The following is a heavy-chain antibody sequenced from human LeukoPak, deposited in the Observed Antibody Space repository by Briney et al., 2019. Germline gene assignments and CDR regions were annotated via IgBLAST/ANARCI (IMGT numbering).Heavy chain of an antibody. D-gene: IGHD5-24*01. CDR3: ARATGDGYNSCFDY. Sequence: SETLSLTCTVSGGSIGSGGYYWSWIRQHPGKGLEWIGYIYYSRSTYYNPSLKSRVTISVDTSKNQFSLKLSSVTAADTAVYYCARATGDGYNSCFDYWGQGTLVTVSS. CDR2: IYYSRST. V-gene: IGHV4-31*03. J-gene: IGHJ4*02. CDR1: GGSIGSGGYY.